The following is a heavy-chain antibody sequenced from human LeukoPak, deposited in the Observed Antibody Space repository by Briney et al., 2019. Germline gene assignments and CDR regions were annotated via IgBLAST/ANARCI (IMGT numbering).Heavy chain of an antibody. CDR2: IYYSGIT. CDR3: AGSMVRGVKGFDP. CDR1: GGSISSSSYY. V-gene: IGHV4-39*01. Sequence: SETLSLXCTVSGGSISSSSYYWGWIRQPPGKGPEWIGSIYYSGITYYNPSLKSRVTISVDTSKNQFSLKLSSVTAADTAVYYCAGSMVRGVKGFDPWGQGTLVTVSS. J-gene: IGHJ5*02. D-gene: IGHD3-10*01.